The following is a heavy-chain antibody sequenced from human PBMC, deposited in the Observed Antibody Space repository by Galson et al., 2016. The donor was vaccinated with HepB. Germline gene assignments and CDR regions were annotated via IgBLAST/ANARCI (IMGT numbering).Heavy chain of an antibody. J-gene: IGHJ4*02. CDR3: ARDRLHGDYGIDF. V-gene: IGHV4-39*02. Sequence: ETLSLTCTVSGDSIGSTHYWGWIRQPPGKRLEWIGNIYYDGSTYYNPSLESRVTISVETSKNQFSLDLTSVTVADTAVYYCARDRLHGDYGIDFWGQGTLVTVSS. CDR1: GDSIGSTHY. CDR2: IYYDGST. D-gene: IGHD4-17*01.